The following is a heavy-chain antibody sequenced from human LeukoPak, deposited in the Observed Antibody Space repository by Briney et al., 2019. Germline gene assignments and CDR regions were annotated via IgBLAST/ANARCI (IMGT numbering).Heavy chain of an antibody. V-gene: IGHV3-9*01. Sequence: QPGGSLRLSCAASGFTFSSFVMSWVRQAPGKGLEWVSGISWNNGIIDYADSVKGRFTISRDNAKNSLYLQMNSLRAEDTALYYCAKCRGYSYGYWEDWGQGTLVTVSS. CDR1: GFTFSSFV. D-gene: IGHD5-18*01. CDR3: AKCRGYSYGYWED. J-gene: IGHJ4*02. CDR2: ISWNNGII.